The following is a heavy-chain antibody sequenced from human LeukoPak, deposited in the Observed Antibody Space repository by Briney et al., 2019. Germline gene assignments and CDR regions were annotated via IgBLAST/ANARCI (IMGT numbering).Heavy chain of an antibody. J-gene: IGHJ4*02. CDR1: GFTFDDYA. V-gene: IGHV3-9*01. Sequence: GRSLRLSCAASGFTFDDYAMHWVRQAPGKGLEWTSGISWNSGSIGYADSVKGRFTISRDDAKNSLYLQMNSLRAEDTALYYCAKVSIAAVTTYYFDYWGQGTLVTVSS. CDR3: AKVSIAAVTTYYFDY. D-gene: IGHD4-17*01. CDR2: ISWNSGSI.